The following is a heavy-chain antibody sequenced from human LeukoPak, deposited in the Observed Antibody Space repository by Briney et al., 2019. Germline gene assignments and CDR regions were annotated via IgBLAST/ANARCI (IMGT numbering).Heavy chain of an antibody. J-gene: IGHJ4*02. CDR3: AATGTAAGAADFDY. V-gene: IGHV4-34*01. D-gene: IGHD6-19*01. CDR1: GGSFSGYY. CDR2: INHSGST. Sequence: SETLSLTCAVYGGSFSGYYWSWIRQPPGKGREGIGEINHSGSTNYNPSLKSRVTISVDTSKNQFSLKLSSVTAADTAVYYCAATGTAAGAADFDYWGQGTLVTVSS.